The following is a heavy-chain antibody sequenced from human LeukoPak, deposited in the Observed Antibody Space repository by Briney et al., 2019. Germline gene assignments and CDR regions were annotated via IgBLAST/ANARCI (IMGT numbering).Heavy chain of an antibody. CDR2: ISAYNGNT. V-gene: IGHV1-18*01. D-gene: IGHD2-2*01. CDR3: ARQGDIVVVPAAIVPHYYYYGMDV. J-gene: IGHJ6*02. CDR1: GYTFTSYG. Sequence: AASVKVSCKASGYTFTSYGISWVRQAPGQGLEWMGWISAYNGNTNYAQKLQGRVTMTTDTSTSTAYMELRSLRSDDTAVYYCARQGDIVVVPAAIVPHYYYYGMDVWGQGTTVTVSS.